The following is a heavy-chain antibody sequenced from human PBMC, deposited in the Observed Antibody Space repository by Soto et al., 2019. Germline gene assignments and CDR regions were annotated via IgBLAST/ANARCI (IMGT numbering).Heavy chain of an antibody. J-gene: IGHJ3*02. CDR3: ARGPTIVGVGVDAFDI. Sequence: EVQMLESGGGLVQPGGSLRLSCAASGFTLSSYALSWVRQAPGQGLEWVSGISGSGDFTFDADSVRGRFTISRDNSMNTLYLQMNSLRVEDTAVYYCARGPTIVGVGVDAFDIWGQGTMATVSS. CDR2: ISGSGDFT. D-gene: IGHD3-3*01. CDR1: GFTLSSYA. V-gene: IGHV3-23*01.